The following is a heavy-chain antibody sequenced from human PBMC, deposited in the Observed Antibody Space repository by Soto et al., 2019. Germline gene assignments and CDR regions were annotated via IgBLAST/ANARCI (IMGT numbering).Heavy chain of an antibody. J-gene: IGHJ6*02. CDR2: INSDGSST. V-gene: IGHV3-74*01. CDR3: ARWQGSSWYPTGGFPYYYGMDV. Sequence: GGSLRLSCAASGFTFSSYWMHWVRQAPGKGLVWVSRINSDGSSTSYADSVKGRFTISRDNAKNTLYLQMNSLRAEDTAVYYCARWQGSSWYPTGGFPYYYGMDVWGQGTTVTVSS. CDR1: GFTFSSYW. D-gene: IGHD6-13*01.